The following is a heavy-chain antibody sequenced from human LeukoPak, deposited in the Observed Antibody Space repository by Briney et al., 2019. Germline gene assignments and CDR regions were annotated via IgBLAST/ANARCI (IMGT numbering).Heavy chain of an antibody. CDR3: ARMGGLYYFDY. CDR1: GGSFTIYY. Sequence: PSETLSLTCTVSGGSFTIYYWNWIRQPAGKALEWIGRIYSTGSTNYNPSVSSRVTMSVDTSKNQFSLKLSSVTAADTAVYYCARMGGLYYFDYWGQGTLVTVSS. CDR2: IYSTGST. J-gene: IGHJ4*02. V-gene: IGHV4-4*07. D-gene: IGHD1-26*01.